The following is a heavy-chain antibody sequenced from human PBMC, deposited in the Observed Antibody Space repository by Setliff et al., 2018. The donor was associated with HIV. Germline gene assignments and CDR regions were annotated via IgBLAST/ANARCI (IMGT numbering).Heavy chain of an antibody. J-gene: IGHJ4*02. CDR2: IYYRGST. Sequence: SETLSLTCTVSGGSISSSSYYWGWIRQPPGKGLQWIGSIYYRGSTYYNPSIKSRVTISVDTSKNQFSLKLRSVTAADTALYYCSSDISPDDGYNRLHYFDYWGQGTLVTVSS. CDR1: GGSISSSSYY. V-gene: IGHV4-39*01. D-gene: IGHD5-12*01. CDR3: SSDISPDDGYNRLHYFDY.